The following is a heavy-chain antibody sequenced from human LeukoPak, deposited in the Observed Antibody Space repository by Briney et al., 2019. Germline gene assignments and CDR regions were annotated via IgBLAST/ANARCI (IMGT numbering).Heavy chain of an antibody. CDR1: GFTFSSYA. CDR3: AKEMYYDILTGQAEDY. J-gene: IGHJ4*02. V-gene: IGHV3-48*01. D-gene: IGHD3-9*01. Sequence: GGSLRLSCAASGFTFSSYAMNWVRQAPGKGLEWLSYISSDSSTIYSADSVKGRFTISRDNAKNSLYLQMNSLRAEDTAVYYCAKEMYYDILTGQAEDYWGQGTLVTVSS. CDR2: ISSDSSTI.